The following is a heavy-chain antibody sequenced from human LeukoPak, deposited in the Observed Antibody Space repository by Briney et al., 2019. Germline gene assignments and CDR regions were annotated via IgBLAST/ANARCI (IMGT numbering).Heavy chain of an antibody. CDR3: TRVIVATKDY. CDR2: IRSKNYGGTT. D-gene: IGHD5-12*01. J-gene: IGHJ4*02. CDR1: GFTFGDYA. Sequence: GGSLRLSCTGSGFTFGDYAMNWVRQAPGKGLEWVGFIRSKNYGGTTEYAAPVKGRFTISRDDSKSIAYLQMNSLKTEDTAMYYCTRVIVATKDYWGQGTLVTASS. V-gene: IGHV3-49*04.